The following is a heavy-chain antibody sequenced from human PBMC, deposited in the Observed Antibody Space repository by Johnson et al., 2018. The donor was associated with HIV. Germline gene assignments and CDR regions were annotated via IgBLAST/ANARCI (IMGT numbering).Heavy chain of an antibody. D-gene: IGHD1-1*01. CDR3: ARSRNYACDI. CDR1: GFTFNDYY. Sequence: QVQLVESGGGLVKPGGSLRLSCTAFGFTFNDYYMTWVRQAPGEGLEWVSYISSSGSAIYYADSVKGRFTMSRDNAKNSIFLQMNSLRDDDTAVYYCARSRNYACDIWGQGTMVTVSS. V-gene: IGHV3-11*04. CDR2: ISSSGSAI. J-gene: IGHJ3*02.